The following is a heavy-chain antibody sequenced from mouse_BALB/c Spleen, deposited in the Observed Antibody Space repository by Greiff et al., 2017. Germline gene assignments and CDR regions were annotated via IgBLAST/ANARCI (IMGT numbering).Heavy chain of an antibody. CDR2: ISSGSSTI. CDR3: ARFDYEENYAMDY. V-gene: IGHV5-17*02. Sequence: EVKLMESGGGLVQPGGSRKLSCAASGFTFSSFGMHWVRQAPEKGLEWVAYISSGSSTIYYADTVKGRFTISRDNPKNTLFLQMTSLRSEDTAMYYCARFDYEENYAMDYWGQGTSVTVSS. D-gene: IGHD2-4*01. CDR1: GFTFSSFG. J-gene: IGHJ4*01.